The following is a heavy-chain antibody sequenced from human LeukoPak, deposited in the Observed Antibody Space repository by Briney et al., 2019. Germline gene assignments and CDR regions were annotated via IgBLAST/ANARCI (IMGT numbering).Heavy chain of an antibody. CDR2: INHNAEMI. CDR1: GFTFSSYV. J-gene: IGHJ4*02. CDR3: ARDHDWAFDL. Sequence: GGSLRLSCAASGFTFSSYVMSWVRQAPGKGLEWIAYINHNAEMIFYPDFVKGRFTISRDNPKKSLYLQMNALRYEDTAIYYCARDHDWAFDLWGQGTLVTVSS. D-gene: IGHD3-9*01. V-gene: IGHV3-48*02.